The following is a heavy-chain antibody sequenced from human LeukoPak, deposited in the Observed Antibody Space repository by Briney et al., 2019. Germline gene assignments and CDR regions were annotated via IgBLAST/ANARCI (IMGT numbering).Heavy chain of an antibody. CDR1: GGSITSGVYY. CDR2: IYYSGST. CDR3: ARQGLGYCSSTSCYNAWYFDL. J-gene: IGHJ2*01. Sequence: SETLSLTCTVSGGSITSGVYYWDWIRQPPGKGLEYIGSIYYSGSTYYNPSLKIRVTISVDMSNNQFSLELSSVNAADTAVYYCARQGLGYCSSTSCYNAWYFDLWGRGTLVTVSS. D-gene: IGHD2-2*02. V-gene: IGHV4-39*01.